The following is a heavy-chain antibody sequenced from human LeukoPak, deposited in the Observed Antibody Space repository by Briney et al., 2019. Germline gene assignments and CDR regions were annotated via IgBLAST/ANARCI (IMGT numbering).Heavy chain of an antibody. Sequence: ASVKVSCKTSGDTFTGYYMHWVRQAPGQGLDWIGCMSTNGGSTNYAQKFRGRVTMTRDTSISTAYMDLSGLRSDDTAVYYCTTSSSYRTTWAACDIWGEGTMVTVS. CDR3: TTSSSYRTTWAACDI. CDR1: GDTFTGYY. J-gene: IGHJ3*02. CDR2: MSTNGGST. V-gene: IGHV1-2*02. D-gene: IGHD1-26*01.